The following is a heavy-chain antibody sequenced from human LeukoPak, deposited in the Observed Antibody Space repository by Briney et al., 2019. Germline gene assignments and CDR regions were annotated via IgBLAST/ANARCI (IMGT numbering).Heavy chain of an antibody. Sequence: GGSLRLSCALSGLAVSDNYLSWVRQAPGKGLERVSVIFPNGNTYSSDFVQGRFSISRDKSTNTLFLDMSSLRTDDTAIYFCARANPVYGDFDYWGQGTLVSVSS. J-gene: IGHJ4*02. CDR3: ARANPVYGDFDY. D-gene: IGHD4-17*01. V-gene: IGHV3-53*01. CDR2: IFPNGNT. CDR1: GLAVSDNY.